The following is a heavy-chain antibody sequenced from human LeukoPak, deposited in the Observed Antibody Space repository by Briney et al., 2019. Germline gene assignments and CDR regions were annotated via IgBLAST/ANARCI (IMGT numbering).Heavy chain of an antibody. Sequence: PSETLSLTCTVSGYSIRSGYYWGWIRQPPGKGLEWIGSIDHSGSTYYMPSLKSRVTISVDTSKNQFSLKLVSVTAADTAMYYCARDLSNCNGAGCYSSGYWGPGTLVTVSS. CDR1: GYSIRSGYY. V-gene: IGHV4-38-2*02. J-gene: IGHJ4*02. CDR2: IDHSGST. D-gene: IGHD2-15*01. CDR3: ARDLSNCNGAGCYSSGY.